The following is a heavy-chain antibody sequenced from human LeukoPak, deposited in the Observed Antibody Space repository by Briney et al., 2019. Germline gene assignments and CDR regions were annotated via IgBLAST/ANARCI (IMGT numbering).Heavy chain of an antibody. CDR1: GGSISSYY. D-gene: IGHD5-18*01. CDR3: ARAGYSYGPDAFDI. V-gene: IGHV4-59*01. Sequence: SETLSLTRTVSGGSISSYYWSWIRQPPGKGLEWIGYIYYSGNTNYNPSLKSRVTISVDTSKNQFSLKLSSVTAADTAVYYCARAGYSYGPDAFDIWGQGTMVTVSS. J-gene: IGHJ3*02. CDR2: IYYSGNT.